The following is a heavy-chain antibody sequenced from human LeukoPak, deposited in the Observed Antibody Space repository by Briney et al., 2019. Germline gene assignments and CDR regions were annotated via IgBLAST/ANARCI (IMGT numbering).Heavy chain of an antibody. CDR2: IYPGDSDT. CDR1: GYSFTSYW. CDR3: AGRYYYGSGSYYDDAFDI. D-gene: IGHD3-10*01. Sequence: GESLQISCKGSGYSFTSYWIGWVRQMPGKGLEWMGIIYPGDSDTRYSPSFQGQVTISADKSISTAYLQWSSLKASDTAMYYCAGRYYYGSGSYYDDAFDIWGQGTMVTVSS. V-gene: IGHV5-51*01. J-gene: IGHJ3*02.